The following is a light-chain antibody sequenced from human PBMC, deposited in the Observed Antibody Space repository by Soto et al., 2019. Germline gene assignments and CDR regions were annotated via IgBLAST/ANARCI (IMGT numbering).Light chain of an antibody. CDR3: QQGYSPLLT. V-gene: IGKV1-39*01. Sequence: DIQMTQSPSSLSASVGDRVTLTCRASQSISKYLNWYQLKPGKGPKLLIYGTSTLQSGVPSRFSGSGSGTDFTLTISNLQPEDFAVYYCQQGYSPLLTFGGGTKVDIK. CDR1: QSISKY. CDR2: GTS. J-gene: IGKJ4*01.